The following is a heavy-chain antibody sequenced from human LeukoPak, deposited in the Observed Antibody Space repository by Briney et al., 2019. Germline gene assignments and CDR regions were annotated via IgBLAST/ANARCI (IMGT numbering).Heavy chain of an antibody. CDR1: GFTLSSYA. J-gene: IGHJ4*02. Sequence: GGSLRLSCAASGFTLSSYAMIWVRQAPGKGLECVSAISGSGGSTYYADSVKGRFTISRDNSKNTLYLQMNSLRAEDTAVYYCAKDLRYGDRDYWGQGTLVTVSS. CDR3: AKDLRYGDRDY. D-gene: IGHD4-17*01. V-gene: IGHV3-23*01. CDR2: ISGSGGST.